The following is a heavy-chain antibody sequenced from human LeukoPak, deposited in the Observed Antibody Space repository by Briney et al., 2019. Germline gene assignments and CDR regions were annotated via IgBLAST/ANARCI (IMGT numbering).Heavy chain of an antibody. CDR3: ARVKVLRFLEWFLDF. CDR1: GGSISSGGYS. V-gene: IGHV4-30-4*07. Sequence: SETLSLTCAVSGGSISSGGYSWSWIRQPPGKGLEWIGYVYYSGSSYYIPSLESRITMSVEVSKNQFSLELRSVTAADTAVYYCARVKVLRFLEWFLDFWGQGALVTVSS. CDR2: VYYSGSS. J-gene: IGHJ4*02. D-gene: IGHD3-3*01.